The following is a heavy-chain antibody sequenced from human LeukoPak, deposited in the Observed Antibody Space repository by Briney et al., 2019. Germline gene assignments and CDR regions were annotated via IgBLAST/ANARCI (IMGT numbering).Heavy chain of an antibody. J-gene: IGHJ4*02. CDR2: ISYDGSNK. D-gene: IGHD6-19*01. CDR3: ARESSGWLDFDY. Sequence: GGSLRLSCAASGFTFSSYSMNWVRQAPGKGLEWVAVISYDGSNKYYADSVKGRFTISRDNSKNTLYLQMNSLRAEDTTVYYCARESSGWLDFDYWGQGTLVTVSS. CDR1: GFTFSSYS. V-gene: IGHV3-30*03.